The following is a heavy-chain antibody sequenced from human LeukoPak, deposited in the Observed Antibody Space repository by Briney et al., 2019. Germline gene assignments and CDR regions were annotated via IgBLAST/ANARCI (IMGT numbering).Heavy chain of an antibody. CDR1: GGSISSYY. CDR2: IYNSGST. V-gene: IGHV4-4*07. J-gene: IGHJ4*02. Sequence: PSETLSLTCTVSGGSISSYYWSWILQPAGKGLEWIGHIYNSGSTNYNPSLKGRVTMSVATSKNQFSLHLSSVTAADTAVYYCARSAFLVTAPGLYYFDYWGQGTLVAVSS. D-gene: IGHD6-13*01. CDR3: ARSAFLVTAPGLYYFDY.